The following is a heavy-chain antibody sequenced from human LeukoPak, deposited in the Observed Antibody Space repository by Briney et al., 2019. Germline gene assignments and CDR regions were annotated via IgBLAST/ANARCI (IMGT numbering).Heavy chain of an antibody. CDR2: IYYSGST. CDR3: ARAPRGIQLFAFDI. D-gene: IGHD5-18*01. V-gene: IGHV4-59*01. CDR1: GGSISSYY. Sequence: PSETLSLTCTVSGGSISSYYWSWIRQPPGKGLEWIGYIYYSGSTNYNPSLKSRVTISVDTSKNQFSLKLSSVTAADTAVYYCARAPRGIQLFAFDIWGQGTMVTVSS. J-gene: IGHJ3*02.